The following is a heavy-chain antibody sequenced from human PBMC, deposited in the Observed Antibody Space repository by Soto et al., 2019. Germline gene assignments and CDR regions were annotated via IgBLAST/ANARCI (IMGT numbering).Heavy chain of an antibody. Sequence: GESLKISCKGSGYSFTTYWIGWVRQMPGKGLEWMGIIYPGDSNTRYSPSLEGQVTISADKSITTAYLQWSSLKASDTAMYYCARRGGYGELDYWGQGTLVTVSS. CDR1: GYSFTTYW. J-gene: IGHJ4*02. CDR2: IYPGDSNT. CDR3: ARRGGYGELDY. D-gene: IGHD4-17*01. V-gene: IGHV5-51*01.